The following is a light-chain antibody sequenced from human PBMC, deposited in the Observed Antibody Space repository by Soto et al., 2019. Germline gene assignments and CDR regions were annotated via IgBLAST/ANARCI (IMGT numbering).Light chain of an antibody. Sequence: IVMTQSPATLSVSAGARATLSCRASQSVTSTFAWYQQKPGQAPRLLIYDASPPATGIPARFSGSGSGTELTLSIRSLQSEDFAVFSGQQYNNWPPWTFGRGTKVDIK. V-gene: IGKV3-15*01. CDR2: DAS. CDR1: QSVTST. CDR3: QQYNNWPPWT. J-gene: IGKJ1*01.